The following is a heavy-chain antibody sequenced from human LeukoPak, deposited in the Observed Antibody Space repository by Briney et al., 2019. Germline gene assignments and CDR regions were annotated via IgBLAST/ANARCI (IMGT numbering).Heavy chain of an antibody. V-gene: IGHV3-20*04. CDR2: INWNGGST. J-gene: IGHJ4*02. Sequence: SGGSLRLSCAASGFTFDDYGMSSVRQAPGKGLEWVSGINWNGGSTAYADSVKGRFTITRDKAKNSLYLQMNMLRAEDTALYYCARDPNGTRRPYYFDYWGQGTLVTVSS. CDR1: GFTFDDYG. D-gene: IGHD2-8*01. CDR3: ARDPNGTRRPYYFDY.